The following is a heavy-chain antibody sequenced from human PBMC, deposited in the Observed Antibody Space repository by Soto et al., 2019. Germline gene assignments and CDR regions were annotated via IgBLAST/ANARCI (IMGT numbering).Heavy chain of an antibody. J-gene: IGHJ4*02. V-gene: IGHV3-30-3*01. CDR3: AREMVDRTFDY. CDR2: ISYDGSNK. Sequence: QVQLVESGGGVVQPGRSLRLSCAASGFTFSSYAMHWVRQAPGKGLEWVAGISYDGSNKYYADSVKGRFTISRDNSKNTLYLQMNSLRAEDTAVYYCAREMVDRTFDYWGQGTLVTVSS. CDR1: GFTFSSYA. D-gene: IGHD2-15*01.